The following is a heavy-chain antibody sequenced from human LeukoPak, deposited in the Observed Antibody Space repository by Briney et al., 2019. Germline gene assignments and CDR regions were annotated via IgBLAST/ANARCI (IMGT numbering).Heavy chain of an antibody. CDR3: AKDRRFSVTTDYYFDV. D-gene: IGHD4-17*01. CDR2: ISATGEKA. CDR1: GFTFSSFA. V-gene: IGHV3-23*01. Sequence: PGGSLRLPCAASGFTFSSFAMNWVRQAPGKGLEWVSVISATGEKAYYAESVKDRFTISRDYSKNTVFLSMNSLRVDDTAIYYCAKDRRFSVTTDYYFDVWGPGTLVTVSS. J-gene: IGHJ4*02.